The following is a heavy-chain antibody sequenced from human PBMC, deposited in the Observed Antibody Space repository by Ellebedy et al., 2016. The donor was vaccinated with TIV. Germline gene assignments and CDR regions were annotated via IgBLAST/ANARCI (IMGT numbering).Heavy chain of an antibody. J-gene: IGHJ4*02. Sequence: GESLKISCAASGFTFSSYPMHWVRQAPGKGLEWVAVISYDGSNKYYADSVKGRFTISRDNAKNSLYLQMDILRAEDAAIYYCARPGGFGKLPLDFWGQGILVTVSS. CDR3: ARPGGFGKLPLDF. CDR1: GFTFSSYP. CDR2: ISYDGSNK. V-gene: IGHV3-30-3*01. D-gene: IGHD3-10*01.